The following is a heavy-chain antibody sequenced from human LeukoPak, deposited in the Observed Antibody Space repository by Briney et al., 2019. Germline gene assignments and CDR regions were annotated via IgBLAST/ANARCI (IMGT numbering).Heavy chain of an antibody. J-gene: IGHJ4*02. Sequence: SETLSLTCTVSGGSISSGGYYWSWIRQPPGKGLEWIGYIYHSGSTYYNPSLKSRVTISVDRSKNQFSLKLSSVTAADTAVYYCARSSAGTGFFDYWGQGTLVTVSS. V-gene: IGHV4-30-2*01. D-gene: IGHD6-19*01. CDR3: ARSSAGTGFFDY. CDR2: IYHSGST. CDR1: GGSISSGGYY.